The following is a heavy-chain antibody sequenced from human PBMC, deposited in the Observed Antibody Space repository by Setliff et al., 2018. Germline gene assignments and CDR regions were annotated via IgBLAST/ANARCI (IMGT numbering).Heavy chain of an antibody. Sequence: GGSLRLSCAASGITFSIYSMNWVRQAPGKGPEWVSYISSGSLIIYYADSVKGRFTISRDNAKNSLYLQMNSLRAEDTAVYYCARDRRSQQLGSHNYYMDVWGKGTTVTVSS. CDR3: ARDRRSQQLGSHNYYMDV. CDR2: ISSGSLII. CDR1: GITFSIYS. J-gene: IGHJ6*03. V-gene: IGHV3-48*04. D-gene: IGHD6-13*01.